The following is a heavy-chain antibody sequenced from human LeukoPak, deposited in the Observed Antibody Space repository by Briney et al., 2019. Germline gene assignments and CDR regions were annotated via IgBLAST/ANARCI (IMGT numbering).Heavy chain of an antibody. D-gene: IGHD6-19*01. CDR2: IGGVAVST. J-gene: IGHJ4*02. Sequence: GGSLRLSCAASGFTFNIHAMSWVRQAPGKGLEWVSTIGGVAVSTDYADSVKGRFSFSRDNSKNTLYLQMNSLRAEDTAVYYCAKDPSYSSGTGTFDYWGQGTLVTVSS. CDR1: GFTFNIHA. CDR3: AKDPSYSSGTGTFDY. V-gene: IGHV3-23*01.